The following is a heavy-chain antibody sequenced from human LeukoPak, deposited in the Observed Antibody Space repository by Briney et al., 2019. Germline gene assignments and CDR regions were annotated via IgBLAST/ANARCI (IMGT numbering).Heavy chain of an antibody. Sequence: ASVKVSCKASGYTFTSYGISWVRQAPGQGLEWMGWISAYNGNTNYAQKLQGRVTMTTDTSTSTAYMELRSLRSEDTAVYYCARGAKPTYYDFWSGYYFAWGQGTLVTVSS. D-gene: IGHD3-3*01. CDR2: ISAYNGNT. CDR1: GYTFTSYG. J-gene: IGHJ5*02. V-gene: IGHV1-18*01. CDR3: ARGAKPTYYDFWSGYYFA.